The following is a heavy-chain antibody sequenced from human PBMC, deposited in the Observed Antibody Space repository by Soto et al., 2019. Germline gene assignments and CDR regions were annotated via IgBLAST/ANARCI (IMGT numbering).Heavy chain of an antibody. Sequence: EVQLLESGGGLVQPGGSLRLSCAASGFTFSGNAMSWVRQAPGKGLEWVSGLSGGGVSTYYAASVRGRFTISRDNWKNTLYLQMNSLRAEDTAVYYCAKSIGPDYGYSTWSFDLWGRGTLVTVSS. V-gene: IGHV3-23*01. CDR3: AKSIGPDYGYSTWSFDL. CDR1: GFTFSGNA. J-gene: IGHJ2*01. CDR2: LSGGGVST. D-gene: IGHD4-17*01.